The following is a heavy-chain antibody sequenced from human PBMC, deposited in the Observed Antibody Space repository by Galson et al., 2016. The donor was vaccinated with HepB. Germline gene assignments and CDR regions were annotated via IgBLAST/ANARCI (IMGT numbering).Heavy chain of an antibody. Sequence: SETLSLTCTVSGGSISTCSWSWIRQPPGKGLEWIGYIYYTGNTNYNPSLKSRVTISVDTSKNQFSLKLTSVTAADTAVYYCARFASTVTFNWFDPWGQGTLVTVSS. D-gene: IGHD4-17*01. CDR3: ARFASTVTFNWFDP. V-gene: IGHV4-59*01. J-gene: IGHJ5*02. CDR1: GGSISTCS. CDR2: IYYTGNT.